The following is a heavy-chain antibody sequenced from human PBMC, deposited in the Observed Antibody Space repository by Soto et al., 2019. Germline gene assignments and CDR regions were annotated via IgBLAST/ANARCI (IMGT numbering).Heavy chain of an antibody. D-gene: IGHD6-6*01. CDR2: ISWNSGNI. CDR1: GFSFDGYA. Sequence: EVQLVESGGGLVQPGRSLRLSCAASGFSFDGYAMNWVRQPPGKGLEWVSGISWNSGNIDYADSVKGRFTISRDNAKNSLYPQMNSLRAEDTALYYCVKASTNSSSQGWFDPWGQGTMVTVSS. CDR3: VKASTNSSSQGWFDP. V-gene: IGHV3-9*01. J-gene: IGHJ5*02.